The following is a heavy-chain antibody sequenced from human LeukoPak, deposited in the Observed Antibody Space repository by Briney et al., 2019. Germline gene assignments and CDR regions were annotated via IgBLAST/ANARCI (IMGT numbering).Heavy chain of an antibody. V-gene: IGHV3-23*01. D-gene: IGHD3-10*01. CDR1: GFTFTTYW. CDR2: ISNSGGST. J-gene: IGHJ4*02. Sequence: GGSLRLSCAASGFTFTTYWMSWVRQAPGKGLEWVSAISNSGGSTYYADSVKGRFTISRDNSKNTLYLQMNSLRAEDTAVYYCATRRDYYGSGSYYPLDYWGQGTLVTVSS. CDR3: ATRRDYYGSGSYYPLDY.